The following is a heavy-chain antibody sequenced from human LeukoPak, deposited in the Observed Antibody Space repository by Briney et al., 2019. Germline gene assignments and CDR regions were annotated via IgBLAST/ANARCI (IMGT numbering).Heavy chain of an antibody. Sequence: ASVKVSCKSSGYTFTSYGISWVRQAPGQGLEWRGWISGYNGHTDYPQQFQGRVTMTTDTSTSTAYLELRSLTSDDTAVYYCARLAPHRVLWVDSNSYMDVWGKGTTITVSS. J-gene: IGHJ6*03. CDR1: GYTFTSYG. CDR2: ISGYNGHT. V-gene: IGHV1-18*01. D-gene: IGHD3-10*01. CDR3: ARLAPHRVLWVDSNSYMDV.